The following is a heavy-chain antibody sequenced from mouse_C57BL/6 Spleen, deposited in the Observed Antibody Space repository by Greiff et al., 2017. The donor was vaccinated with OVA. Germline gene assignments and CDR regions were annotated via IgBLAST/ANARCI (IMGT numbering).Heavy chain of an antibody. V-gene: IGHV1-69*01. CDR2: IDPSDSYT. CDR1: GYTFTSYW. CDR3: ARFSNYDGYYAMDY. D-gene: IGHD2-5*01. J-gene: IGHJ4*01. Sequence: VQLQQPGAELVMPGASVKLSCKASGYTFTSYWMHWVKQRPGQGLEWIGEIDPSDSYTNYNQKFKGKSTLTVDKSSSTAYMQLSSLTSEDSAGYYCARFSNYDGYYAMDYWGEGNSVTVSS.